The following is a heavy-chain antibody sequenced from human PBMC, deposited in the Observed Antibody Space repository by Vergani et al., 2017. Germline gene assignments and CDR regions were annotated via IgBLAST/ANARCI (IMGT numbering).Heavy chain of an antibody. Sequence: QLQLQESGPGLVKPSETLSLTCIVSGDSINNGNYSWGWIRQPPGKGLEWIGIVYYNGSTYYNPSLKSRVTTSVDASKNQFSLRLNSVTAADTAVYYCSTIGYRRWGYYFDYWGQGILVTVSS. J-gene: IGHJ4*02. CDR2: VYYNGST. CDR3: STIGYRRWGYYFDY. D-gene: IGHD2-2*02. CDR1: GDSINNGNYS. V-gene: IGHV4-39*07.